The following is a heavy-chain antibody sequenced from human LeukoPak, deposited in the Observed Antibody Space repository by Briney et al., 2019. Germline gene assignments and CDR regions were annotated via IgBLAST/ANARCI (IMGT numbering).Heavy chain of an antibody. CDR1: GFTFSSYA. CDR3: AKDLGQQLWEYFHH. CDR2: IRYDGSNK. D-gene: IGHD5-18*01. J-gene: IGHJ1*01. Sequence: AGGSLRLSCAASGFTFSSYAMHWVRQAPSKGLEWVTFIRYDGSNKYYTDSVKGRFTISRDNSENALYLQMNRLRAEDTAVYYCAKDLGQQLWEYFHHGGEGTLVTVSS. V-gene: IGHV3-30*02.